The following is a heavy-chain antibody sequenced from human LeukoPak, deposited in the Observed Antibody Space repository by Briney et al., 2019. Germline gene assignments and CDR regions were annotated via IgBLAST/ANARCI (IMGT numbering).Heavy chain of an antibody. Sequence: PGRSLRLSCAASGFTFSSYGMSWVRQAPGKGLEWVSAISGNGGSTYYANSVKGRFTISRDNSKNTLYLQMGSLRAEDMAVYYCAREIAVAGSFDYWGQGTLVTVSS. CDR1: GFTFSSYG. V-gene: IGHV3-64*01. J-gene: IGHJ4*02. CDR2: ISGNGGST. D-gene: IGHD6-19*01. CDR3: AREIAVAGSFDY.